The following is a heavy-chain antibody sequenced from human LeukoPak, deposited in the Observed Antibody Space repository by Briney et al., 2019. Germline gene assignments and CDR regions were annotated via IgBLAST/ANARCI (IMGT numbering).Heavy chain of an antibody. Sequence: GGSLRLSCAASGFTFSSYSMNWVRQAPGKGLEWVSSISSSSNYIYYADSLKGRFTFSRDNAKNSLYLQMNSLRAEDTAVYYCARDPTSIAAPRYFDYWGQGTLVTVSS. CDR2: ISSSSNYI. J-gene: IGHJ4*02. CDR3: ARDPTSIAAPRYFDY. V-gene: IGHV3-21*01. CDR1: GFTFSSYS. D-gene: IGHD6-6*01.